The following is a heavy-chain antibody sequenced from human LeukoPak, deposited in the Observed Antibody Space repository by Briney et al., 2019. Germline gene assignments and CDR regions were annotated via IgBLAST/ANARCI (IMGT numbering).Heavy chain of an antibody. CDR1: GGSISSYY. V-gene: IGHV4-59*01. J-gene: IGHJ6*02. CDR2: IYYSGST. CDR3: ARDRQGMDV. Sequence: SETLSLTCTVSGGSISSYYWSWFRQPPGKGLEWIGYIYYSGSTNYNPSLKSRVTISVDTSKNQFSLKLSSVTAADTAVYYCARDRQGMDVWSQGTTVTVSS.